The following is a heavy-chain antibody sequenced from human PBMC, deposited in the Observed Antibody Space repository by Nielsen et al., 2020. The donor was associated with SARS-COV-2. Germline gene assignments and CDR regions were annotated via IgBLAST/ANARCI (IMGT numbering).Heavy chain of an antibody. Sequence: SVKVSCKASGGTFSTYAINWVRQAPGQGLEWVGRINPILGLADYAQKFQDRVTITADKSTPTAYMELSSLKSEDMAVYYCARIHFVVGGGYYYGMDSWGQGSTVTVSS. CDR3: ARIHFVVGGGYYYGMDS. CDR1: GGTFSTYA. CDR2: INPILGLA. J-gene: IGHJ6*02. D-gene: IGHD2-21*01. V-gene: IGHV1-69*04.